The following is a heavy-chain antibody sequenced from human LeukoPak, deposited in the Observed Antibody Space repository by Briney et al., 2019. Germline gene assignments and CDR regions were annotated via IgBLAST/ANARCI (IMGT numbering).Heavy chain of an antibody. CDR2: IIPILGIA. J-gene: IGHJ4*02. Sequence: SVEVSCKASGGTFSSYAISWVRQAPGQGLEWMGRIIPILGIANYAQKFQGRVTITADKSTSTAYMELSSLRSEDTAVYYCARGTSWVDYWGQGTLVTVSS. V-gene: IGHV1-69*04. CDR3: ARGTSWVDY. D-gene: IGHD2-2*01. CDR1: GGTFSSYA.